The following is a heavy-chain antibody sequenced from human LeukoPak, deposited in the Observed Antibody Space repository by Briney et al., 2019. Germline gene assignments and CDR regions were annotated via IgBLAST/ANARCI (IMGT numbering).Heavy chain of an antibody. CDR3: ARGDDYNRRSFDY. CDR1: GFILNDHY. CDR2: TKNKANSFTK. J-gene: IGHJ4*02. V-gene: IGHV3-72*01. D-gene: IGHD5-24*01. Sequence: PGGCLRLSCAASGFILNDHYMDWVRQAPGKGLEWVGHTKNKANSFTKASAASVRGRFTILRDDSKNLLYLQMNSLKAEDTAVYYCARGDDYNRRSFDYWGQGTLVTVSS.